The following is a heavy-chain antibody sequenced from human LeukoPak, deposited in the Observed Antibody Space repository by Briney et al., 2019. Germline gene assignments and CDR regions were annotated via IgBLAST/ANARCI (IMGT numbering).Heavy chain of an antibody. J-gene: IGHJ4*02. Sequence: ASVKVSCKVSGYTLTELSMHWVRQAPGKGLEWMGGFDPEDGETIYAQKFQGRVTMTEDTSTDTAYMELSSLRSEDTAVYYCATGKSYDFWSGYDKFDYWGQGTLVTVSS. CDR1: GYTLTELS. CDR2: FDPEDGET. CDR3: ATGKSYDFWSGYDKFDY. V-gene: IGHV1-24*01. D-gene: IGHD3-3*01.